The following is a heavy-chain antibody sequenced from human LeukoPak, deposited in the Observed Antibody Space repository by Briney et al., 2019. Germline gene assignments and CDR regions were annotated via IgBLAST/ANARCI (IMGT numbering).Heavy chain of an antibody. CDR3: ARDVGLRARGDAFDI. V-gene: IGHV3-72*01. D-gene: IGHD5-12*01. J-gene: IGHJ3*02. Sequence: GGSLRLSCAASGFTFSDYYMSWIRQAPGKGLEWVGRTRNKAYRYTTEYAASVKGRFTISTDDSKNSLYLQMNSLKTEDTAVYYCARDVGLRARGDAFDIWGQGTMVTVSS. CDR1: GFTFSDYY. CDR2: TRNKAYRYTT.